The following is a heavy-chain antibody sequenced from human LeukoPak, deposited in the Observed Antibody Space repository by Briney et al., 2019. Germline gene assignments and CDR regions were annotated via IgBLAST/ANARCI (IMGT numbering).Heavy chain of an antibody. D-gene: IGHD3-3*01. CDR1: GGTFSSYA. J-gene: IGHJ4*02. CDR2: IIPILGIA. V-gene: IGHV1-69*04. CDR3: ARFVDFWSGSYFDY. Sequence: SVKVSCKASGGTFSSYAISWVRQAPGQGLEWMGRIIPILGIANYAQKFQGRVTITADKSTSTAYMELSSLRSEDTAVYYCARFVDFWSGSYFDYWGQGTLVTASS.